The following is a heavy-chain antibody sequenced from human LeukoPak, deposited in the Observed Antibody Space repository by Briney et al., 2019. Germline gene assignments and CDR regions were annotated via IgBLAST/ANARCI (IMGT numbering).Heavy chain of an antibody. CDR2: LSGSGGST. V-gene: IGHV3-23*01. CDR3: AKDPTSYSSSSGN. Sequence: QPGGSLRLSCAASGFTFSSYAMSWVRQAPGKGLEWVSALSGSGGSTYYADSVKGRFTISRDNSKNTLYLQMNSLRAEDTAVYYCAKDPTSYSSSSGNWGQGTLVTVSS. D-gene: IGHD6-6*01. J-gene: IGHJ4*02. CDR1: GFTFSSYA.